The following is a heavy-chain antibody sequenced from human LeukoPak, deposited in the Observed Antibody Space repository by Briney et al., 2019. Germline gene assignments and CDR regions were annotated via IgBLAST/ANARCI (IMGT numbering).Heavy chain of an antibody. CDR2: IIPIFGTA. J-gene: IGHJ6*04. CDR1: GGTFSSYA. Sequence: GSSVKVSCKASGGTFSSYAISWVRQAPGQGLEWMGGIIPIFGTANYAQKFQGRVTITAAKSTSTAYMELSSLRSEDTAVYYCARAVTMVRGVIMDYYYGMDVWGKGTTVTASS. D-gene: IGHD3-10*01. CDR3: ARAVTMVRGVIMDYYYGMDV. V-gene: IGHV1-69*06.